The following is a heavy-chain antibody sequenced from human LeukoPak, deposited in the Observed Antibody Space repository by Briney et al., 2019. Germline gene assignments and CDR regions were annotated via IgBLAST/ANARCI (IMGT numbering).Heavy chain of an antibody. V-gene: IGHV3-48*02. Sequence: GGSLRLSCAASGFTFSTYGMHWVRPAPGKGLEWVSYISSSSSTIYYADSVKGRFTISRDNAKNSLYLQMNSLRDEDTAVYYCASRLVTAGGWFDPWGQGTLVTVSS. CDR1: GFTFSTYG. D-gene: IGHD2-21*02. CDR3: ASRLVTAGGWFDP. J-gene: IGHJ5*02. CDR2: ISSSSSTI.